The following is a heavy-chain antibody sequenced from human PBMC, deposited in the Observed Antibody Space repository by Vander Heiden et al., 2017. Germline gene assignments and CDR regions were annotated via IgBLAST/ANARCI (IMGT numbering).Heavy chain of an antibody. V-gene: IGHV4-39*02. CDR3: ARDSGSGSYYNYYYGMDV. J-gene: IGHJ6*02. D-gene: IGHD3-10*01. Sequence: QLQLQESGPGLVKPSETLSLTCTVSGGSISSSSYYWGWIRQPPGKGPEWIGSIYYSGSTYYNPSLKSRVTISVDTSKNQFSLKLSSVTAADTAVYYCARDSGSGSYYNYYYGMDVWGQGTTVTVSS. CDR2: IYYSGST. CDR1: GGSISSSSYY.